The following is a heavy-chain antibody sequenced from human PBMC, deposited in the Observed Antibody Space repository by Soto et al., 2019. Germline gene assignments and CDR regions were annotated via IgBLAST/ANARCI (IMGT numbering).Heavy chain of an antibody. CDR2: ISLYSDGT. CDR3: ARLVPGAEDCLGA. Sequence: ASVKVSCKTSGYTLSNYGITWVRQAPGQPLEWLGWISLYSDGTNYAQKFQGRVSMTTDTSTTTAYMELRSLRSDDTAVYYCARLVPGAEDCLGACVQGPMDTVDS. CDR1: GYTLSNYG. J-gene: IGHJ5*02. D-gene: IGHD2-2*01. V-gene: IGHV1-18*01.